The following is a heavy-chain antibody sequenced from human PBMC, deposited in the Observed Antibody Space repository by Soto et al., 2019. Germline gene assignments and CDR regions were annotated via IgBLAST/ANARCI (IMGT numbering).Heavy chain of an antibody. CDR2: IYYSGST. D-gene: IGHD5-12*01. J-gene: IGHJ6*02. CDR3: ARDRGGYDYLSKYYYYGIDV. CDR1: GGSISSYY. V-gene: IGHV4-59*01. Sequence: QVQLQESGPGLVKPSETLSLICTVSGGSISSYYWSWIRQPPGKGLEWIGYIYYSGSTNYNPSLKSRVSISVDTCKNQFSLKLSSVTAADTAVYYCARDRGGYDYLSKYYYYGIDVWGQGTTVTVSS.